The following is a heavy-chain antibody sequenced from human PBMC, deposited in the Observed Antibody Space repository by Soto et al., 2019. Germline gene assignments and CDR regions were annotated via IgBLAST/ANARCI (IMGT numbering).Heavy chain of an antibody. D-gene: IGHD3-10*01. Sequence: QLRLQESGPGLMKPSETLSLTCAVSGASISRTGFHWGWIRQPPGQGLEWIGSIYEAGTTFYNSSLQGRVTISADTSKNHFSLQLDSVTAADTAVYYCARRGSGHTFDYWGQGTLVTVS. CDR1: GASISRTGFH. J-gene: IGHJ4*02. V-gene: IGHV4-39*02. CDR3: ARRGSGHTFDY. CDR2: IYEAGTT.